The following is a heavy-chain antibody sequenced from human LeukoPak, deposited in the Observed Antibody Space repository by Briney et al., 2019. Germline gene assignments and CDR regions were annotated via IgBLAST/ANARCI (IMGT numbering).Heavy chain of an antibody. Sequence: GGSLRLSCAASGFTVSSNYMSWVRQAPGKGLEWVSVIYSGGSTYYADSVKGRFTISRDNSKNTLYLQMNSLRAEDTAVYYCATGTYGDYPHDAFDIWGQGTMVTVSS. D-gene: IGHD4-17*01. CDR1: GFTVSSNY. V-gene: IGHV3-66*01. CDR2: IYSGGST. CDR3: ATGTYGDYPHDAFDI. J-gene: IGHJ3*02.